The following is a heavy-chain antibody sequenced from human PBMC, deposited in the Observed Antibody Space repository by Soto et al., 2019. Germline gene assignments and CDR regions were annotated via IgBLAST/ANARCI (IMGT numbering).Heavy chain of an antibody. CDR1: GFMFSSYG. CDR3: AKGLYASGWSFLDC. CDR2: LSYDGSNK. D-gene: IGHD6-19*01. V-gene: IGHV3-30*18. Sequence: QVQLVESGGGVVQPGRSLRLSCAASGFMFSSYGMHWVRQAPGKGLEWVALLSYDGSNKYYEDSVKGRFTISRDNSKNTVYLQMNSLRAEDTAVYYCAKGLYASGWSFLDCWGQGTLVTVSS. J-gene: IGHJ4*02.